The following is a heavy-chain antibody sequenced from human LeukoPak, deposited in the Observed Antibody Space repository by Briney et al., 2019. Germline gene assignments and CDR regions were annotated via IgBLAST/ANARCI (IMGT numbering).Heavy chain of an antibody. D-gene: IGHD3-10*01. CDR1: GFTFDNYA. J-gene: IGHJ4*02. CDR2: ISTGGAHA. CDR3: AKSTYSASYYIM. Sequence: GGSLRLSCAASGFTFDNYAMSWVRQAPGKGREWVSAISTGGAHAYYADSVKGRVTISRDTSKNTVYLQMNSLRAEDTAVYYCAKSTYSASYYIMWGQETLVTVSS. V-gene: IGHV3-23*01.